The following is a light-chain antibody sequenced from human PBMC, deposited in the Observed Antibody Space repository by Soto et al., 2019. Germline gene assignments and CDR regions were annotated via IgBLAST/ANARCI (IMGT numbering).Light chain of an antibody. CDR2: DVN. Sequence: SVLTQPRSVSGSPGQSVTISCTGTSNDIGAYNYVSWYQQHPGRAPKVMIYDVNKRPSGVPDRFSGSKSANTASLTIFGLQAEDEADYYCCSYAPSYTFVFGTGTKVTVL. CDR1: SNDIGAYNY. CDR3: CSYAPSYTFV. J-gene: IGLJ1*01. V-gene: IGLV2-11*01.